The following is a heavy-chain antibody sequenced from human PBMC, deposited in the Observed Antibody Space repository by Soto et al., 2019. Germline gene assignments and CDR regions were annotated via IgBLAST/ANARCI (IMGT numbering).Heavy chain of an antibody. J-gene: IGHJ6*03. Sequence: ASVKVSCKASGYTFTSYGISWVRQAPGQGLEWMGWISAYNGNTNYAQKLQGRVTMTTDTSTSTAYMELRSLRSDDTAVYYCAGLGGYENYYYYYYMDVWGKGTTVTVSS. CDR3: AGLGGYENYYYYYYMDV. CDR1: GYTFTSYG. V-gene: IGHV1-18*01. D-gene: IGHD5-12*01. CDR2: ISAYNGNT.